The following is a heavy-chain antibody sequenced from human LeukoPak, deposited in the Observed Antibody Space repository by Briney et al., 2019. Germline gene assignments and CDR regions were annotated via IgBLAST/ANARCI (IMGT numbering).Heavy chain of an antibody. J-gene: IGHJ1*01. CDR2: ISGSGGST. CDR3: ATFLAIVTARDSLYFQH. Sequence: GGSLRLSCAASGFTVSSNYMSWVRQAPGKGLEWVSAISGSGGSTYYADSVKGRFTISRDNSKNTLHLQMNSLRAEDTAVYYCATFLAIVTARDSLYFQHWGQGTLVTVSS. D-gene: IGHD3-3*02. V-gene: IGHV3-23*01. CDR1: GFTVSSNY.